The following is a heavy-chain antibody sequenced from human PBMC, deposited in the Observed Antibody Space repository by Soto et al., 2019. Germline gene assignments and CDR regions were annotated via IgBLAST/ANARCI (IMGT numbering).Heavy chain of an antibody. CDR2: IYTTGAT. CDR1: GDSISRKY. D-gene: IGHD1-26*01. J-gene: IGHJ4*02. Sequence: QVQLQESGPGLVKPSETLSLACSVSGDSISRKYWSWLRQPAGGGLEWIGRIYTTGATNYNSSLKSRVSMSVDTSKNQFSLRLTSVTAADTAVYFCAMTVIVPSPYLDHWGQGLLVTVSS. V-gene: IGHV4-4*07. CDR3: AMTVIVPSPYLDH.